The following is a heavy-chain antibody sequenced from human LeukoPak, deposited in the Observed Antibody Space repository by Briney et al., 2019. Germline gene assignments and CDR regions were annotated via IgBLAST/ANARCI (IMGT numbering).Heavy chain of an antibody. V-gene: IGHV1-18*01. J-gene: IGHJ3*02. CDR3: ARDANYDILTGDGAFDI. CDR1: GYTFTSYG. Sequence: ASVKVSCKASGYTFTSYGISWVRQAPGQGLEWMGWISAYNGNTNYAQKLQGRVTMTTDTSTSTAYMELRSLRSDDTAVYYCARDANYDILTGDGAFDIWGQGTMVTVSS. D-gene: IGHD3-9*01. CDR2: ISAYNGNT.